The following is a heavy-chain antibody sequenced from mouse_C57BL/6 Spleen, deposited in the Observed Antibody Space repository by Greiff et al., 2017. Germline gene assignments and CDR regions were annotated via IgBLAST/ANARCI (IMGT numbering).Heavy chain of an antibody. CDR1: GYSITSGYY. J-gene: IGHJ3*01. CDR2: ISYDGSN. Sequence: EVKLVESGPGLVKPSQSLSLTCSVTGYSITSGYYWNWIRQFPGNKLEWMGYISYDGSNNYNPSLKNRISITRDTSKNQFFLKLNSVTTEDTATYYCARERLSWFAYWGQGTLVTVSA. V-gene: IGHV3-6*01. CDR3: ARERLSWFAY.